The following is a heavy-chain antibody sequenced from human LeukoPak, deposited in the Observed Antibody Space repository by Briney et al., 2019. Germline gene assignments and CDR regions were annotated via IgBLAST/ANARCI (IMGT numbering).Heavy chain of an antibody. V-gene: IGHV3-33*06. CDR1: GFTFSSYG. CDR3: AKDLNLSGWFGFDY. Sequence: GGSLRLSCAASGFTFSSYGMHWVRQAPGKGLEWVAVIWYDGSNKYYADSVKGRFTISRDNSKNTLYLQMNSLRAEDTAVYYCAKDLNLSGWFGFDYWGQGTLVTVSS. J-gene: IGHJ4*02. CDR2: IWYDGSNK. D-gene: IGHD6-19*01.